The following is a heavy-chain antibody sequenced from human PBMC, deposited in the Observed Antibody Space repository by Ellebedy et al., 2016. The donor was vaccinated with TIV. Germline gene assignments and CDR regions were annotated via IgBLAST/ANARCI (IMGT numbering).Heavy chain of an antibody. CDR2: MNPNSGDT. CDR1: GYSFTNYD. CDR3: TRDLTNIVSGDY. V-gene: IGHV1-8*01. D-gene: IGHD5/OR15-5a*01. Sequence: ASVKVSCKASGYSFTNYDINWVRQATGQGLEWMGWMNPNSGDTGSAKKFQGRVIMTRSTSTGTAYLELRSLRSEDTAVYYCTRDLTNIVSGDYWGQGTLVTVSS. J-gene: IGHJ4*02.